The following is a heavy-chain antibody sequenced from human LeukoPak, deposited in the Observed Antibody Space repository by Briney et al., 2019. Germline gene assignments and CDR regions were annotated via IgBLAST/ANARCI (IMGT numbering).Heavy chain of an antibody. J-gene: IGHJ3*02. CDR2: IIPIFGTA. Sequence: WASVKVSCKASGGTFSSYAISWVRQAPGQGLEWMGGIIPIFGTANYAQNFQGRVTITADESTSTAYMELSSLRSEDTAVYYCARYHYYDSSGYENDALDIWGQGTMVTVSS. V-gene: IGHV1-69*13. CDR1: GGTFSSYA. CDR3: ARYHYYDSSGYENDALDI. D-gene: IGHD3-22*01.